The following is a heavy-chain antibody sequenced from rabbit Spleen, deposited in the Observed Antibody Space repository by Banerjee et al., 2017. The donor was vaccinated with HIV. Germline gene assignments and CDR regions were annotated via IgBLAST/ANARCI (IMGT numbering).Heavy chain of an antibody. V-gene: IGHV1S40*01. Sequence: QSLEESGGDLVKPGASLTLTCTASGFSFSGSHYMCWVRQAPGKGLEWIACIYTGNSGTTYYASWAKGRFTISKTSSTTVTLQMTSLTVADTATYFCARGSAAMTMVITGFYLNLWGPGTLVTVS. CDR1: GFSFSGSHY. D-gene: IGHD2-1*01. J-gene: IGHJ4*01. CDR2: IYTGNSGTT. CDR3: ARGSAAMTMVITGFYLNL.